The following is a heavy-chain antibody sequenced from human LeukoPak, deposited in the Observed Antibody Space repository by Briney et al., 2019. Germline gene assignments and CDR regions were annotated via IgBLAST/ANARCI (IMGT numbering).Heavy chain of an antibody. J-gene: IGHJ2*01. CDR3: AEDRTVGASYWYFDL. D-gene: IGHD1-26*01. Sequence: GGSLRLSCAASGVTLSSYAMSWARQAPGKGLEWVSGINSSGSGGNTYYADSVKGRFTISRDSSKNTLFLHMNTLRAEDTAIYYCAEDRTVGASYWYFDLWGRGTLVTVSS. V-gene: IGHV3-23*01. CDR2: INSSGSGGNT. CDR1: GVTLSSYA.